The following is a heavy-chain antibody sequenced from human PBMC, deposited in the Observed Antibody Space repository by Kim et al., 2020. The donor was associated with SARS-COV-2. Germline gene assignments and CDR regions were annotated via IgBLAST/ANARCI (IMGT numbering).Heavy chain of an antibody. V-gene: IGHV1-2*06. CDR3: AREQGVKGFWSESDYYYFGMDV. D-gene: IGHD3-3*01. Sequence: ASVKVSCKVSGYTFTGYYIHWVRQALGEGPEWMGRINPKSGVPNYAQKFQGRVTMTSDTSISTAYMVLSSLRSDDTAVYYCAREQGVKGFWSESDYYYFGMDVWGQGTTVTVSS. CDR1: GYTFTGYY. J-gene: IGHJ6*02. CDR2: INPKSGVP.